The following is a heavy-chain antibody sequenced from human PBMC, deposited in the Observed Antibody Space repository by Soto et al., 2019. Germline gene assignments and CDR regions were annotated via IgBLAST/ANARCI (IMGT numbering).Heavy chain of an antibody. CDR3: ARGVLVPAAKYYYYGMGV. CDR1: GGAFSSYA. Sequence: VKVSCKASGGAFSSYAISWVRQAPGQGLEWMGGIIPIFGTANYAQKFQGRVTITSDESTSTAYMELSSLRSEDTAVYYCARGVLVPAAKYYYYGMGVWGQGTTVTVSS. J-gene: IGHJ6*02. CDR2: IIPIFGTA. V-gene: IGHV1-69*13. D-gene: IGHD2-2*01.